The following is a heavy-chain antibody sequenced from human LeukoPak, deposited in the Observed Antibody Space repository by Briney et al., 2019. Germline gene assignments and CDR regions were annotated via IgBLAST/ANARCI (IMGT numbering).Heavy chain of an antibody. CDR3: ARVYRVLRGNRGILGY. V-gene: IGHV1-8*01. CDR1: GYTFTSYD. J-gene: IGHJ4*02. Sequence: ASVKVSCKASGYTFTSYDINWVRQATGQGFEWMGWMNPNSGNTGYAQKFQGRVTMTRNTSISTAYMELSSLRSEDTAAYYCARVYRVLRGNRGILGYWGQGTLVTVSS. D-gene: IGHD4-23*01. CDR2: MNPNSGNT.